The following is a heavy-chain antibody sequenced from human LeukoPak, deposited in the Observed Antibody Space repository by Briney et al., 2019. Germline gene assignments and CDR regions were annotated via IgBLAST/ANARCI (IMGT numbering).Heavy chain of an antibody. J-gene: IGHJ4*02. CDR1: GFSFSNYW. D-gene: IGHD1-26*01. Sequence: GGSLRLSCAASGFSFSNYWLTWVRQAPGKGLEWVANMNQDGSEKYYVDSVKGRFTISRDNAKNSLYLQTNSLRAEDTAVYYCARDRSRAEDYWGQGTLVTVSS. CDR2: MNQDGSEK. CDR3: ARDRSRAEDY. V-gene: IGHV3-7*04.